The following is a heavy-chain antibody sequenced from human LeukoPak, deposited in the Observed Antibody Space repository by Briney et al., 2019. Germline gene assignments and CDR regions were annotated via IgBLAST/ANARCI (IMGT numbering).Heavy chain of an antibody. CDR1: GFTVSSNY. Sequence: GGSLRLSCAASGFTVSSNYMSWVRQAPGKGLEWVSVIYSGGSTYYADSVKGRFTISRHNSKNTLYLQMNSLRAEDTAVYYCAKDRDSSGYYYGYYYGMDVWGQGTTITVSS. J-gene: IGHJ6*02. V-gene: IGHV3-53*04. D-gene: IGHD3-22*01. CDR3: AKDRDSSGYYYGYYYGMDV. CDR2: IYSGGST.